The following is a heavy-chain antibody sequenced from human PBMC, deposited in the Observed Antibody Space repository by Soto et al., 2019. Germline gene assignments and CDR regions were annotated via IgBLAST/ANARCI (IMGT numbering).Heavy chain of an antibody. J-gene: IGHJ3*02. D-gene: IGHD2-15*01. Sequence: ASVKVSYKASGYTFTSYDINWVRQATGQGLEWMGWMNPNSGNTGYAQKFQGRVTMTGNTSISTAYMELSSLRSEDTAVYYCARTNVLGYCSGGSCYYLAFDIWGQGTMVTVS. CDR3: ARTNVLGYCSGGSCYYLAFDI. CDR2: MNPNSGNT. V-gene: IGHV1-8*01. CDR1: GYTFTSYD.